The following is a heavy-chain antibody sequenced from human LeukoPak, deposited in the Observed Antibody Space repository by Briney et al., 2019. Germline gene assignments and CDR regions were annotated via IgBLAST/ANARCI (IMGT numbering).Heavy chain of an antibody. J-gene: IGHJ3*02. CDR3: ASAPFLTGYDAFDI. CDR1: GGSISSYY. Sequence: PSETLSLTCTVSGGSISSYYWSWIRQPPGKGLEWIGYIYYSGSTNYNPSLKSRVTISVDTSKNQFSLKLSSVTAADTAVYYCASAPFLTGYDAFDIWGQGTMVTVSS. CDR2: IYYSGST. D-gene: IGHD3-9*01. V-gene: IGHV4-59*01.